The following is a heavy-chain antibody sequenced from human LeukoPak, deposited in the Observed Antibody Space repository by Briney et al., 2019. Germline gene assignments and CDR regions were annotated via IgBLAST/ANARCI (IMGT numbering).Heavy chain of an antibody. V-gene: IGHV4-59*01. Sequence: KTSETLSLTCTVSGGSISSYYWSWIRQPPGKGLEWIGYMYYSGGTNSNPSLKSRVTISIDTSKNQFSLKLSSVTAADTAVYYCARGDTAMGTSIDYWGQGTLVTVSS. CDR3: ARGDTAMGTSIDY. CDR2: MYYSGGT. CDR1: GGSISSYY. J-gene: IGHJ4*02. D-gene: IGHD5-18*01.